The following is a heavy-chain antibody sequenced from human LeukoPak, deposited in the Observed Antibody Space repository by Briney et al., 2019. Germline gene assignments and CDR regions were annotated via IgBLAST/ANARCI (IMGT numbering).Heavy chain of an antibody. V-gene: IGHV1-18*01. CDR1: GYTFTNYG. J-gene: IGHJ4*02. D-gene: IGHD3-9*01. CDR2: ISAYNDST. Sequence: ASVKVSCKASGYTFTNYGISWVRQAPGQGLEWMGWISAYNDSTNYAQKFQGRVTMTTDTSTNTAFMELRSLRSDDTAVYYCARDQDYDILSGYYYFDYWGQGTLVTVSS. CDR3: ARDQDYDILSGYYYFDY.